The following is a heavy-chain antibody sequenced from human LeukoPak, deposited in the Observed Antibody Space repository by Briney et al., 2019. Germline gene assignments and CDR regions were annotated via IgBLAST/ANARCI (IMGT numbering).Heavy chain of an antibody. V-gene: IGHV1-46*01. CDR1: GYTFTSYY. D-gene: IGHD2-2*01. CDR2: INPSGGST. CDR3: ARDPHDYCSSTSCQGDYMDV. Sequence: ASVKVSCKASGYTFTSYYMHWVRQAPGQGLEWMGIINPSGGSTSYAQKFQGRATMTRDTSTSTVYMELSSLRSEDTAVYYCARDPHDYCSSTSCQGDYMDVWGKGTTVTVSS. J-gene: IGHJ6*03.